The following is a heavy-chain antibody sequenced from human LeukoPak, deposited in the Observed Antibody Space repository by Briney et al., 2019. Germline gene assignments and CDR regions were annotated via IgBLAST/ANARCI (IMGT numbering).Heavy chain of an antibody. Sequence: GGSLRLSCTASGFPFSTYWMSWVRQAPGKGLEWVASIKEDGSERQYVDSVKGRFSISRDNTKGSLFLQLNSLRAEDTAVYYCARDLGYCTNGVCHTRSDYWGQGTLVAVSS. CDR3: ARDLGYCTNGVCHTRSDY. D-gene: IGHD2-8*01. V-gene: IGHV3-7*03. J-gene: IGHJ4*02. CDR1: GFPFSTYW. CDR2: IKEDGSER.